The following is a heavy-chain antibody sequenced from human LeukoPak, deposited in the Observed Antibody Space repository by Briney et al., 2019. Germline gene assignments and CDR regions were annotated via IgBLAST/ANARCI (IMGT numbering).Heavy chain of an antibody. Sequence: SVKVSCKASGGTFSSYAISWVRQAPGQGLEWMGGIIPIFGTANYAQKFQGRVTITTDESTSTAYMELSSLRSEDTAVYYCAREPMNYYDSSGYPSYFDYWGQGTLVTVSS. V-gene: IGHV1-69*05. J-gene: IGHJ4*02. CDR1: GGTFSSYA. D-gene: IGHD3-22*01. CDR2: IIPIFGTA. CDR3: AREPMNYYDSSGYPSYFDY.